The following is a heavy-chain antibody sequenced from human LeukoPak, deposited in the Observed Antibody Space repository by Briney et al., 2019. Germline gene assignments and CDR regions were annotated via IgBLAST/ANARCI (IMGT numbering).Heavy chain of an antibody. CDR3: ASIFDWYFDL. Sequence: GESLRLSCAASGFNFSAYWMTWVRQAPGKGLEWVANIKEDGSEKHYVGSVKGRFTISRDNAKDSLYLQMNSLRAEDSAVYYCASIFDWYFDLWGRGTLVTVSS. CDR2: IKEDGSEK. D-gene: IGHD3-9*01. J-gene: IGHJ2*01. CDR1: GFNFSAYW. V-gene: IGHV3-7*01.